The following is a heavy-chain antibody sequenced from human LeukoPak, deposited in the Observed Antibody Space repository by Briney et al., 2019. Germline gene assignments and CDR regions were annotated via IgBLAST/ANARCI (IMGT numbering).Heavy chain of an antibody. CDR3: AKDRLYDSSGYYWGVIDY. Sequence: GGSLRLSCAASGFTFSSYWMSWVRQAPGKGLEWVSAISGSGGSTYYADSVKGRFTISRDNSKNTLYLQMNSLRAEDTAVYYCAKDRLYDSSGYYWGVIDYWGQGTLVTVSS. CDR1: GFTFSSYW. CDR2: ISGSGGST. V-gene: IGHV3-23*01. J-gene: IGHJ4*02. D-gene: IGHD3-22*01.